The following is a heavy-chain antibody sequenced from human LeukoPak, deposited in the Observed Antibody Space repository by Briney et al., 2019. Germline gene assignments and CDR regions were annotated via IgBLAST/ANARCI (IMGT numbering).Heavy chain of an antibody. CDR2: INPNSGGA. CDR3: ARDAVGQKGDAVDI. J-gene: IGHJ3*02. Sequence: ASVKVSCKASGYTFTGYYIHWVRQAPGQGLEWMAWINPNSGGAHYAQNFQGRVTMTRDTSISTAYMELSRLRSDDTAMYYCARDAVGQKGDAVDIWGQGTMVTVSS. V-gene: IGHV1-2*02. CDR1: GYTFTGYY.